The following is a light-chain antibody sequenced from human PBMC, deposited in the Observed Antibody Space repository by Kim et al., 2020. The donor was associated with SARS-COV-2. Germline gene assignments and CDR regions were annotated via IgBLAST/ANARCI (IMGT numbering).Light chain of an antibody. J-gene: IGLJ1*01. CDR3: HSRDSSGNHPWV. CDR1: SLRSYY. Sequence: SSELTQDPAVSVALGQTVRITCQGDSLRSYYASWYQQKPGQAPVLVIYGKNNRPSGIPDRFSSSSSGNTASLTITGAQAEDEADYYCHSRDSSGNHPWVF. CDR2: GKN. V-gene: IGLV3-19*01.